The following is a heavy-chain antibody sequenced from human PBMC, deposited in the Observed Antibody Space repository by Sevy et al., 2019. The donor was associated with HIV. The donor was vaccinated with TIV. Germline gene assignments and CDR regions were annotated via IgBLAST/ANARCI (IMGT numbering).Heavy chain of an antibody. D-gene: IGHD2-2*01. CDR3: ARFVVVRAATFDASNDY. Sequence: GGCLRLSCAASGFTFSSYWMHWVRQAPGKGLVWVSRINSDGSSTRYADSVKGRFTISRDNAKNTLYLQMNSLRAEDTAVYYCARFVVVRAATFDASNDYWGQGTLVTVSS. CDR1: GFTFSSYW. J-gene: IGHJ4*02. V-gene: IGHV3-74*01. CDR2: INSDGSST.